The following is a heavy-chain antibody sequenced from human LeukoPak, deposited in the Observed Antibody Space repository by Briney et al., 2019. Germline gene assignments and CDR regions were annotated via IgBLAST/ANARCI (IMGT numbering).Heavy chain of an antibody. CDR3: AKAPYYYGSGSLDY. J-gene: IGHJ4*02. D-gene: IGHD3-10*01. CDR2: ISGSGGST. CDR1: GFTFSSYG. V-gene: IGHV3-23*01. Sequence: PGGSLRLSYAASGFTFSSYGMSWVRQAPGKGLEWVSAISGSGGSTYYADSVKGRFTISRDNSKNTLYLQMNSLRAEDTAVYYCAKAPYYYGSGSLDYWGQGTLVTVSS.